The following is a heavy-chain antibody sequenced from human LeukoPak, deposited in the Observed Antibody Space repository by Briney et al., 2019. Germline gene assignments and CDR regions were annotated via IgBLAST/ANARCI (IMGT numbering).Heavy chain of an antibody. J-gene: IGHJ4*02. CDR2: ISASGGNS. V-gene: IGHV3-23*01. D-gene: IGHD1-26*01. CDR3: ARDIELSC. CDR1: GFTFSDSA. Sequence: GSLRLSCEASGFTFSDSAMSWVRQASGRGLEWVSLISASGGNSYYADSVKGRFTVSRDSSKNTLHLQMNSLRAEDTAVYYCARDIELSCWGQGTLVTVSS.